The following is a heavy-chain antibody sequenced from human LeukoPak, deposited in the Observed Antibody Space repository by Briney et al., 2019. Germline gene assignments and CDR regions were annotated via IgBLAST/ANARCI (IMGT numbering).Heavy chain of an antibody. Sequence: GSLRLSCAASGFTFSSYGMNWVRQAPGKGLEWVSGIIPSGHTTYYADSVRGRFTISRDNSRNTVYLQMNSLRAEDTAVYYCAKDDRWLQFCCWGQGTLVTVSA. CDR2: IIPSGHTT. V-gene: IGHV3-23*01. D-gene: IGHD5-24*01. J-gene: IGHJ4*02. CDR1: GFTFSSYG. CDR3: AKDDRWLQFCC.